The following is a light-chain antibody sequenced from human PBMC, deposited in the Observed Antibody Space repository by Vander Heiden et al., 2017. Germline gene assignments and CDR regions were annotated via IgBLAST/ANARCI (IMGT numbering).Light chain of an antibody. J-gene: IGLJ1*01. CDR1: SSDVGSYNL. CDR2: EVS. V-gene: IGLV2-23*02. CDR3: CSYAGSRTFV. Sequence: QSALTQPASVSGSPGQSITISCTGTSSDVGSYNLVSWYQQHPGKAPKVMIYEVSKRPSGVSNRFSGSKSGNTASLTISGLQAEDEADYYCCSYAGSRTFVFGTGTKVT.